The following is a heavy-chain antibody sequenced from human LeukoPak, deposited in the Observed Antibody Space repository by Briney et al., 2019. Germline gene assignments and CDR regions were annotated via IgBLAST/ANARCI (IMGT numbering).Heavy chain of an antibody. CDR3: AKADVGTTYFDC. V-gene: IGHV3-23*01. D-gene: IGHD1-26*01. Sequence: PGGSLRLSCAASGFTFSSYTMSWVRQAPGKGLEWVSTISGSGRYTFYADSVKCRFTISRDRSKNTLYLQMDSLRADDTAVYYCAKADVGTTYFDCWGQGTLASASS. CDR1: GFTFSSYT. CDR2: ISGSGRYT. J-gene: IGHJ4*02.